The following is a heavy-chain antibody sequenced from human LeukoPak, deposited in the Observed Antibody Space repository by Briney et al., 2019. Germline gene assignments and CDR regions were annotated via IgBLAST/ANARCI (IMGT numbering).Heavy chain of an antibody. V-gene: IGHV3-23*01. D-gene: IGHD4-23*01. CDR1: GFIFSSYA. CDR3: AKDFGRGGNFYYYFDY. Sequence: SGGSLRLSCAASGFIFSSYAMSWVRQAPGKGLEWVSAISGSGGSTYYADSVKGRFTISRDNSKNTLYLQMNSLRAEDTAVYYCAKDFGRGGNFYYYFDYWGQGTLVTVSS. J-gene: IGHJ4*02. CDR2: ISGSGGST.